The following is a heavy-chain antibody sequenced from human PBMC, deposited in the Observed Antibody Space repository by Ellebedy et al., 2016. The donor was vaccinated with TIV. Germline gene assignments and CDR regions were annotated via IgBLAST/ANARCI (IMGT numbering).Heavy chain of an antibody. CDR2: IYTSGST. Sequence: SETLSLXXTVSGGSISSYYWSWIRQPAGKGLEWIGRIYTSGSTNYNPSLKSRVTMSVDTSKNQFSLKLSSVTAADTAVYYCASLLRKTYARLPRLAFDIWGQGTMVTVSS. J-gene: IGHJ3*02. CDR1: GGSISSYY. D-gene: IGHD2-8*01. CDR3: ASLLRKTYARLPRLAFDI. V-gene: IGHV4-4*07.